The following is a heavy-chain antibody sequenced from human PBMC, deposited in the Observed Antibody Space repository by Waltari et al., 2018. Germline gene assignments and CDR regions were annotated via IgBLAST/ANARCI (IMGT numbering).Heavy chain of an antibody. D-gene: IGHD3-9*01. CDR1: GFSFSNAG. Sequence: EVQLVESGGGLVKPGESLRLSCAGSGFSFSNAGMNWVRQAPGMGLEWVGRIKIKDDGETTDYAASVKGRFTISRDDSKNTMYLQMNSLKTEDTALYYCTTALAIIAFNVWGQGTKVTVSS. CDR3: TTALAIIAFNV. CDR2: IKIKDDGETT. V-gene: IGHV3-15*07. J-gene: IGHJ3*01.